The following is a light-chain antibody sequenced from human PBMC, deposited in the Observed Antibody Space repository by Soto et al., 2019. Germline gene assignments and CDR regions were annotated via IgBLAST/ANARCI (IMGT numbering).Light chain of an antibody. CDR3: ISYTGSSTYYV. V-gene: IGLV2-14*01. CDR2: AVS. J-gene: IGLJ1*01. Sequence: QSVLTQPASVSGSPGQSITISCSGTSSDVGSYDHVAWYQQFPGKTPKLMIYAVSNRPSGVSNRFSGSKSGNTASLTISGLQAEDEADYYCISYTGSSTYYVFGTGTKVTVL. CDR1: SSDVGSYDH.